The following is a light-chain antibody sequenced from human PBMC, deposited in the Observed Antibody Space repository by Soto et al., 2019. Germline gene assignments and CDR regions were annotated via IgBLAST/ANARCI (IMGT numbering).Light chain of an antibody. CDR2: KAS. CDR3: QHYNSYSGA. Sequence: DIQMTQSPSTLSGSVGDRVTITCRASQTISSWLAWYQQKPGKAPKLLIYKASTLKSGLPSRFSGSGSGTEFTLTISSLQPDDFATYYCQHYNSYSGAFGQGTKVELK. J-gene: IGKJ1*01. V-gene: IGKV1-5*03. CDR1: QTISSW.